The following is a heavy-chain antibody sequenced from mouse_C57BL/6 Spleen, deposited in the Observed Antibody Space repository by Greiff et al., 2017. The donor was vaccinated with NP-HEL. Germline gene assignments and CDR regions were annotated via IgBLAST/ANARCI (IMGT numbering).Heavy chain of an antibody. CDR3: AGYLAWFAY. J-gene: IGHJ3*01. CDR2: INPSSGYT. CDR1: GYTFTSYT. Sequence: QVQLQQSGAELARPGASVKMSCKASGYTFTSYTMHWVKQRPGQGLEWIGYINPSSGYTKYNQKFKDKATLTADKSSSTAYMQLSSLTSEDSAVYYCAGYLAWFAYWGQGTLVTVSA. V-gene: IGHV1-4*01. D-gene: IGHD5-1*01.